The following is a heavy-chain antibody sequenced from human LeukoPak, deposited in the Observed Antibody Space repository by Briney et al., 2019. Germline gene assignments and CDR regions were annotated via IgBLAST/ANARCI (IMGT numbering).Heavy chain of an antibody. CDR1: GGSLTHVASS. Sequence: SQTLSLTPTLSGGSLTHVASSRSWIRHPPGEGLEWIALFHHTVGIDYKPSLKSRVTISGDRTKNQLSLTLTSVTAADTAVYYCGRGGGLPNCGSYCPPDTWGQGKLVIVSS. V-gene: IGHV4-30-2*01. D-gene: IGHD2-21*02. J-gene: IGHJ5*02. CDR2: FHHTVGI. CDR3: GRGGGLPNCGSYCPPDT.